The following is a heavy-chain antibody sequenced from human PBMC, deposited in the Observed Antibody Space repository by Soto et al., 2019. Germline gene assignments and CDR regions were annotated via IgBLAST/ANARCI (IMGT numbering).Heavy chain of an antibody. J-gene: IGHJ4*02. CDR1: GGTFSSYA. D-gene: IGHD1-26*01. CDR3: ARGVGQNTYFDY. CDR2: IIPIFGTA. V-gene: IGHV1-69*12. Sequence: QVQLVQSGAEVKKPGSSVKVSCKASGGTFSSYAISWVRQAPGQGLEWMGGIIPIFGTANYAQKFQGRVXIXAXXSTSTAYMELSRLRSEDTAVYYCARGVGQNTYFDYWGQGTLVTVSS.